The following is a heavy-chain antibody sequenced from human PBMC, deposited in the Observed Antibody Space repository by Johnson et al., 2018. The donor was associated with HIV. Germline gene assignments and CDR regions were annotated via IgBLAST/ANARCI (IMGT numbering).Heavy chain of an antibody. CDR3: ARVGSSWRRDGAFDI. Sequence: QVQLVESGGGVVQPGRSLRLSCAASGFTFSSYGMHWVRQAPGKGLEWVAVIWYDGSNKYYADSVKGRFTISRDNSKNTLYLQMNSRRAEDTAVYYCARVGSSWRRDGAFDIWGQGTMVTVSS. V-gene: IGHV3-33*01. CDR2: IWYDGSNK. D-gene: IGHD6-13*01. J-gene: IGHJ3*02. CDR1: GFTFSSYG.